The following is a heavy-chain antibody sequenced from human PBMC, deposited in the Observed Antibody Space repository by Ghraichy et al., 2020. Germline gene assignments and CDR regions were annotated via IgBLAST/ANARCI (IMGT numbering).Heavy chain of an antibody. CDR2: ISGSGGST. D-gene: IGHD3-22*01. J-gene: IGHJ2*01. Sequence: GESLNISCAASGFTFSSYAMSWVRQAPGKGLEWVSAISGSGGSTYYADSVKGRFTISRDNSKNTLYLQMNSLRAEDTAVYYCAKEAYDSSGYFWYFDLWGRGTLVTVSS. CDR3: AKEAYDSSGYFWYFDL. V-gene: IGHV3-23*01. CDR1: GFTFSSYA.